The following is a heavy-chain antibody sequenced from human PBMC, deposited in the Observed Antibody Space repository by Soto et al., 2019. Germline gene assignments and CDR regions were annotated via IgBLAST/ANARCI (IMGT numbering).Heavy chain of an antibody. J-gene: IGHJ6*02. CDR1: GGTFSSYA. V-gene: IGHV1-69*06. CDR2: IIPIFGTA. D-gene: IGHD1-7*01. Sequence: ASVKVACKASGGTFSSYAISWVRQAPGQGLEWMGGIIPIFGTANYAQKFQGRVTITADKSTSTAYMELSSLRSEDTAVYYCAREGTGTTMVYYYYGMDVWGQGTTVTVSS. CDR3: AREGTGTTMVYYYYGMDV.